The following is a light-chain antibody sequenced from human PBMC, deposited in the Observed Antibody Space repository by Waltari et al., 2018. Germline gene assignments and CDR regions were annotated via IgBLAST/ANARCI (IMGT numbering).Light chain of an antibody. J-gene: IGLJ3*02. CDR2: GST. CDR1: GSNIGAGYA. V-gene: IGLV1-40*01. Sequence: SVLTQPPSVSGAPGQRVTISCTGSGSNIGAGYAVHWYQQLPRAAPKLLIYGSTSRPLGVPDRFFGSTSGTSASLAIIGLQAEDEADYYCQSYDTSLSVVFGGGTKVTVL. CDR3: QSYDTSLSVV.